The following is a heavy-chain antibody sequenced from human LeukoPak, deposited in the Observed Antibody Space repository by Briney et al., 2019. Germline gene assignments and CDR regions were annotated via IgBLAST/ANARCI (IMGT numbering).Heavy chain of an antibody. Sequence: GGSLRLSCAASGFTFSGSAIHWVRQSSGKGLEWVGQIDKKDKGYATATAYAASVKGRFTISRDDSINTAYLQMNSLRAEDTAVYYCAKLDFSGSYCFDYWGQGTLVTVSS. D-gene: IGHD1-26*01. CDR3: AKLDFSGSYCFDY. CDR2: IDKKDKGYATAT. V-gene: IGHV3-73*01. CDR1: GFTFSGSA. J-gene: IGHJ4*02.